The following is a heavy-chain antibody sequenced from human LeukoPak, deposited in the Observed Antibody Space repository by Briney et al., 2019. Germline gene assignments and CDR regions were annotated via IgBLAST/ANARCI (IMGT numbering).Heavy chain of an antibody. CDR2: HNAANGRT. D-gene: IGHD3-22*01. CDR3: VRERDRSAWLFDY. V-gene: IGHV1-3*02. CDR1: GYTFTNYA. Sequence: ASVKVSCKASGYTFTNYAMHWVRQTPGQRLEWLGWHNAANGRTEHSQDLQGRVTITRDTSASTAYMELSSLRSEDMAVYYCVRERDRSAWLFDYWGQGTLVTVSS. J-gene: IGHJ4*02.